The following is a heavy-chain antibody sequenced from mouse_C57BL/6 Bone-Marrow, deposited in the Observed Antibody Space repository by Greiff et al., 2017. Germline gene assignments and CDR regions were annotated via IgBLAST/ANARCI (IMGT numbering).Heavy chain of an antibody. CDR3: ARDGEGYPFAY. CDR2: SRNKANDYTT. V-gene: IGHV7-1*01. CDR1: GFTFSDFY. Sequence: EVNVVESGGGLVQSGRSLRLSCATYGFTFSDFYMEWVRQAPGKGLEWIAASRNKANDYTTEYSASVKGRFIVSRDTSQSILYLQMNALRAEDTAIYDCARDGEGYPFAYWGQGTLVTVSA. D-gene: IGHD2-2*01. J-gene: IGHJ3*01.